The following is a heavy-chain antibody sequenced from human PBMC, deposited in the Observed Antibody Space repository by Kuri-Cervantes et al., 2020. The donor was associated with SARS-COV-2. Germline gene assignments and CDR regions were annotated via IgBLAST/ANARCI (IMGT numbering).Heavy chain of an antibody. CDR1: CCSISSYY. Sequence: ESLKISCTVSCCSISSYYWSWIRQPAGKGLEWIARSYTSGSTNYNPSVKSRVTMSVDTSKNQFSLKLSTVTAADTSVYYGARAAGDQGEYYYYYYMDVWGKGTPVTVSS. V-gene: IGHV4-4*07. CDR3: ARAAGDQGEYYYYYYMDV. CDR2: SYTSGST. J-gene: IGHJ6*03. D-gene: IGHD7-27*01.